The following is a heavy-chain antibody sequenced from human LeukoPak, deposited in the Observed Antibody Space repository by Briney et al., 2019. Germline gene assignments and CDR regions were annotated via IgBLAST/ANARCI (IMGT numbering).Heavy chain of an antibody. J-gene: IGHJ5*02. Sequence: PSETLSLTCAVSGGSFSGYYWSWIRQPPGKGLEWIGEINHSGSTNYNPSLKSRVTISVDTSKNQFSLKLSSVTAADTAVYYCAVNGWFGDFWFDPWGQGTLVTVSS. CDR1: GGSFSGYY. CDR2: INHSGST. CDR3: AVNGWFGDFWFDP. D-gene: IGHD3-10*01. V-gene: IGHV4-34*01.